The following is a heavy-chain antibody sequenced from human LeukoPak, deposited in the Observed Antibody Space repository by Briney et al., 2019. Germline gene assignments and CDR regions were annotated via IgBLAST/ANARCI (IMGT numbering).Heavy chain of an antibody. Sequence: PGGSLRLSCGASRFTFSTYSMSWVRQAPGKGLEWVSGINWNGGSTGYADSVKGRFTISRDNAKNSLYLQMNSLRAEDTALYYCAIHGPLGATFYWGQGTLVTVSS. J-gene: IGHJ4*02. CDR1: RFTFSTYS. V-gene: IGHV3-20*04. CDR2: INWNGGST. CDR3: AIHGPLGATFY. D-gene: IGHD1-26*01.